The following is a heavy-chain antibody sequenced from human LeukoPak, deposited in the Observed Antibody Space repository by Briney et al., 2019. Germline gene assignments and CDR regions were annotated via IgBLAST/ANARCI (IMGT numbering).Heavy chain of an antibody. Sequence: PGGSLRLSCAASGFTFSSYDMSRVRQAPGKGLEWVSSISGSGGSTFYADSVKGRFTISRDNSKNTLYVQMNSLRAEDTAVYYCAKSQWYDNTGYYYFDYWGQGTLVTVSS. D-gene: IGHD3-22*01. CDR3: AKSQWYDNTGYYYFDY. J-gene: IGHJ4*02. CDR2: ISGSGGST. CDR1: GFTFSSYD. V-gene: IGHV3-23*01.